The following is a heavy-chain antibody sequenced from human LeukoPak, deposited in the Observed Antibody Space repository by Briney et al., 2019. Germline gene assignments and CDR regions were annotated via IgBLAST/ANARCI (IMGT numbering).Heavy chain of an antibody. CDR2: IDPNGGST. D-gene: IGHD5-18*01. J-gene: IGHJ4*02. Sequence: ASVKVSCKASGYSFTTFYIYWVRQAPGQGLEWMGRIDPNGGSTSYAQKFQGRVTMTRDTSTSTVYMELSSLRSDDTAIYYCARGFSYACDYWGQGTLVTVSS. CDR1: GYSFTTFY. V-gene: IGHV1-46*01. CDR3: ARGFSYACDY.